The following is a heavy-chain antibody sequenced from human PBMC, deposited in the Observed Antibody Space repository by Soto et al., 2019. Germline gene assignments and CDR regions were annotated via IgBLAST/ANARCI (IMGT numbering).Heavy chain of an antibody. J-gene: IGHJ6*02. CDR3: ASFAVGGYYYYGMDV. V-gene: IGHV4-31*03. CDR1: GGSISSGGYY. CDR2: IYYSGST. D-gene: IGHD6-19*01. Sequence: SETLSLTCTVSGGSISSGGYYWSWIRQHPGKGLEWIGYIYYSGSTYYNPSLKSRVTISVDTSKNQFSLKLSSVTAADTAVYYCASFAVGGYYYYGMDVWRQGTTVTVSS.